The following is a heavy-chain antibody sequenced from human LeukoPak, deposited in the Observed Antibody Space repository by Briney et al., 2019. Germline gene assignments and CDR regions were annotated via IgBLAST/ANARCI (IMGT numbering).Heavy chain of an antibody. Sequence: ASETLSLTCNVSGGSISSGGYYWSCIRQPPGKGLEWIGYIYHSGSTYYNPSLKSRVTISVDRSKNQLSLKLSSVTAADRAVYYCARAPYSSYGDYWGQGTLVSVAS. CDR2: IYHSGST. V-gene: IGHV4-30-2*01. CDR3: ARAPYSSYGDY. CDR1: GGSISSGGYY. D-gene: IGHD3-22*01. J-gene: IGHJ4*02.